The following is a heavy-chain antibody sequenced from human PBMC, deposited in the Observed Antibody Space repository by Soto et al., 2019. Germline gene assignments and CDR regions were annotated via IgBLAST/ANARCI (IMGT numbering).Heavy chain of an antibody. V-gene: IGHV3-9*01. CDR1: GFTFDDYA. J-gene: IGHJ6*03. CDR3: AKSDYYGSGSMIYYMDV. Sequence: PGGSLRLSCAASGFTFDDYAMHWVRQAPGKGLEWVSGISWNSGSIGYADSVKGRFTISRDNAKNSLYLQMNSLRAEDTALYYCAKSDYYGSGSMIYYMDVWGKGTTVTVSS. CDR2: ISWNSGSI. D-gene: IGHD3-10*01.